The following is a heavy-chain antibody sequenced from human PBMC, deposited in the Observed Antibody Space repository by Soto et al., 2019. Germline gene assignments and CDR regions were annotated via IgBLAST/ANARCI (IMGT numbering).Heavy chain of an antibody. CDR1: GGSFGGYY. D-gene: IGHD3-10*01. J-gene: IGHJ6*03. CDR2: INHSGST. V-gene: IGHV4-34*01. Sequence: PSETLSLTCAVYGGSFGGYYWSWIRQPPGKGLEWIGEINHSGSTNYNPSLKSRVTISVDTSKNQFSLKLSSVTAADTAVYYCARRPHITMVRGVPTYYYYYMDVWGKGTTVTVSS. CDR3: ARRPHITMVRGVPTYYYYYMDV.